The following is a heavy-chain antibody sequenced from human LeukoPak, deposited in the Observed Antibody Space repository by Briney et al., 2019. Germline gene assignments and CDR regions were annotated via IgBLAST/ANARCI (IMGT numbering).Heavy chain of an antibody. Sequence: PGGSLGLSCAASGFTFSSYWMSWVRQAPGKGLEWVANIKQDGSEKYYVDSVKGRFTISRDNAKNSLYLQMNSLRAEDTAVYYCASPLWFGESNLFDYWGQGTLVTVSS. CDR3: ASPLWFGESNLFDY. CDR2: IKQDGSEK. J-gene: IGHJ4*02. D-gene: IGHD3-10*01. V-gene: IGHV3-7*01. CDR1: GFTFSSYW.